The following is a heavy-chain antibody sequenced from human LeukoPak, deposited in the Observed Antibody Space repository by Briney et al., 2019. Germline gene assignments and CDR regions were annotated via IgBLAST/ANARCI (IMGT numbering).Heavy chain of an antibody. D-gene: IGHD6-19*01. CDR3: ARVSVAGTGPDY. CDR1: GGSVSSSNYY. J-gene: IGHJ4*02. V-gene: IGHV4-61*01. Sequence: SETLSFTCTVSGGSVSSSNYYWSWIRQPPGKGLEWVGFFSYNVHSDYNPSLKSRVTISVDTSKNQFSLRLSSVTAADTAIYYCARVSVAGTGPDYWGQGTLVTVSS. CDR2: FSYNVHS.